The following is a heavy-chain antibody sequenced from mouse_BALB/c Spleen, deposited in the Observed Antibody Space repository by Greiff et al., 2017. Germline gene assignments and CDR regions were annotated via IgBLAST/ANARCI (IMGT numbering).Heavy chain of an antibody. J-gene: IGHJ4*01. CDR2: ISSGSSTI. V-gene: IGHV5-17*02. CDR3: AREGGYYGSSYHYYAMDY. Sequence: EVKVVESGGGLVQPGGSRKLSCAASGFTFSSFGMHWVRQAPEKGLEWVAYISSGSSTIYYADTVKGRFTISRDNPKNTLFLQMTSLRSEDTAMYYCAREGGYYGSSYHYYAMDYWGQGTSVTVSS. CDR1: GFTFSSFG. D-gene: IGHD1-1*01.